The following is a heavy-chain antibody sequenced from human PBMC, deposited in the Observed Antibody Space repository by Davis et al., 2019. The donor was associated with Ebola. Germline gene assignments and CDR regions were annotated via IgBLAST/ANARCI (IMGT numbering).Heavy chain of an antibody. V-gene: IGHV3-33*08. D-gene: IGHD1-26*01. Sequence: GESLKISCAASGFTFSSYSMNWVRQAPGKGLEWVAVIWYDGSNKYYADSVKGRFTISRDNSKNTLYLQMNSLRAEDTAVYYCARDGGGEWELLNYFDYWGQGTLVTVSS. J-gene: IGHJ4*02. CDR2: IWYDGSNK. CDR1: GFTFSSYS. CDR3: ARDGGGEWELLNYFDY.